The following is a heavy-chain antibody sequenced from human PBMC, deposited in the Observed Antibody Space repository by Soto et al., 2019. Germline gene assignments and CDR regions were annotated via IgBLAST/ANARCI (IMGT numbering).Heavy chain of an antibody. CDR2: ISGSGGST. V-gene: IGHV3-23*01. J-gene: IGHJ6*02. CDR3: AKDRYDSSGYSYYYGMDV. Sequence: GGSLRLSCAASGFTFSSYAMSWVRQAPGKGLEWVSAISGSGGSTYYADSVKGRFTISRDNSKNTLYLQMNSLRAEDTAVYYCAKDRYDSSGYSYYYGMDVWGQGTTVTVSS. CDR1: GFTFSSYA. D-gene: IGHD3-22*01.